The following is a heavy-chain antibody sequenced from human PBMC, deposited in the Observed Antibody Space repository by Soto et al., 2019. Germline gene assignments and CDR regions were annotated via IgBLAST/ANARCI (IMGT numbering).Heavy chain of an antibody. D-gene: IGHD5-12*01. CDR3: ARGARRSGYDDY. CDR1: GYTFTSYD. J-gene: IGHJ4*02. V-gene: IGHV1-8*02. Sequence: ASVKVSCKASGYTFTSYDINWVRQATGQGLEWMGWMNPNSGNTGYAQKFQGRVTMTRNTSISTAYMELSSLRSEDTAVYYCARGARRSGYDDYWGQGTLVTVSS. CDR2: MNPNSGNT.